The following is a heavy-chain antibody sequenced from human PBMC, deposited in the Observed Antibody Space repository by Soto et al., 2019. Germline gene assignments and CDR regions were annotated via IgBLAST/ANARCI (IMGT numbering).Heavy chain of an antibody. CDR3: AREDIVVVAAAKYRGDYYVMDV. V-gene: IGHV1-18*01. CDR1: GYTFTSYG. J-gene: IGHJ6*02. CDR2: ISAYNGNT. D-gene: IGHD2-2*01. Sequence: QVQLVQSGAEVKKPGASVKVSCKASGYTFTSYGISWVRQAPGQGLEGMGWISAYNGNTNYSQKLQGRGTMTTDTSTSTAYMELRSLRSDDTAVYYIAREDIVVVAAAKYRGDYYVMDVWGQGTTVTVSS.